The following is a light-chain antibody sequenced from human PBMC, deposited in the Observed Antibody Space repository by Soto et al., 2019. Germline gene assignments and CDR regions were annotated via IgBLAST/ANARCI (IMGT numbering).Light chain of an antibody. CDR3: AGWVDSLNGYV. V-gene: IGLV1-44*01. CDR1: NSNIGSNT. Sequence: QSVLTQPPSASGTPGQRITISCSGSNSNIGSNTVNWYQQLPGTAPKLLIYSNNQRPSGVPDLFSGSKSGTSASLAISGLQSEDEAGYYCAGWVDSLNGYVFGSGTKLTVL. CDR2: SNN. J-gene: IGLJ1*01.